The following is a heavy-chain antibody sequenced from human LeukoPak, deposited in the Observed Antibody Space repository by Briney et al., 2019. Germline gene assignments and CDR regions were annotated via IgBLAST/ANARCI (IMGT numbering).Heavy chain of an antibody. CDR1: GFTFSSYW. CDR3: ARDSGGWEAKLDY. V-gene: IGHV3-74*01. J-gene: IGHJ4*02. CDR2: INSDGSST. D-gene: IGHD6-19*01. Sequence: PGGSLRLSCAASGFTFSSYWMHWVRQAPGKGLVWVSRINSDGSSTSYADSVKGRFTISRDNSKNTLYLQMNSLRAEDTAVYYCARDSGGWEAKLDYWGQGTLVTVSS.